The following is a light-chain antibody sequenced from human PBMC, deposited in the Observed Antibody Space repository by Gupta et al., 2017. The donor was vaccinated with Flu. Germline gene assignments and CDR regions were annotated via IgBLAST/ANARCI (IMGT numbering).Light chain of an antibody. CDR3: GTWDTDLSAVV. CDR1: NSNIENNY. Sequence: VTISCYGSNSNIENNYVSWYQQVPGTAPTFLIYDDYKRPPGIPGRFSGSKSGTSATLAIYEIQPGDEALYFCGTWDTDLSAVVFGGGTKVTVL. V-gene: IGLV1-51*01. J-gene: IGLJ3*02. CDR2: DDY.